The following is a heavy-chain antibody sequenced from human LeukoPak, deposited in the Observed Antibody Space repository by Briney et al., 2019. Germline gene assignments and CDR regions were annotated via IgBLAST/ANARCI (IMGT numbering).Heavy chain of an antibody. J-gene: IGHJ5*02. CDR1: GGSISSGSYY. V-gene: IGHV4-39*01. CDR2: IYYSGST. D-gene: IGHD3-16*02. Sequence: SETLSLTCTVSGGSISSGSYYWGWIRQPPGKGLEWIGSIYYSGSTFYNPSLKSRCTISVDTSKNQFSLKLGSVTAADTAVYYCARLDYDYVWGSYRHNWFDPWGQGTLVTVSS. CDR3: ARLDYDYVWGSYRHNWFDP.